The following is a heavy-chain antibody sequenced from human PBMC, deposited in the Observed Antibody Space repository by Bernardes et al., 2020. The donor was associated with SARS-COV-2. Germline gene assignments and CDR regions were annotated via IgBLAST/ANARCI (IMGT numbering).Heavy chain of an antibody. V-gene: IGHV3-7*01. Sequence: GGPLRLSCADSGFRFGSHWMNWVRQGPGKGLEWVANIKQDGTEINYVDSVKGRFTVSRDNSMNSLYLQMNNLRAEDTAVYYCVRRSPSTRPAGMPTFYYSLDVWGQGTTVTVSS. D-gene: IGHD6-6*01. J-gene: IGHJ6*02. CDR2: IKQDGTEI. CDR3: VRRSPSTRPAGMPTFYYSLDV. CDR1: GFRFGSHW.